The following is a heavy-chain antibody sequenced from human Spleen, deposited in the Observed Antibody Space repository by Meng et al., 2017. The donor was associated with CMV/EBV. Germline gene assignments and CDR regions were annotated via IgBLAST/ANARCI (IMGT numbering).Heavy chain of an antibody. V-gene: IGHV1-2*02. CDR1: GYTFTGYY. J-gene: IGHJ6*02. CDR2: INPKRGGT. CDR3: ARVLGRDQLLYPYYYGMDV. D-gene: IGHD2-2*02. Sequence: ASVKVSCKASGYTFTGYYMHWVRQAPRQGPEWMGWINPKRGGTNYAQKFQGRVTMTRDTSISTAYMELSRLRSDDTAVYYCARVLGRDQLLYPYYYGMDVWGQGTTVTVSS.